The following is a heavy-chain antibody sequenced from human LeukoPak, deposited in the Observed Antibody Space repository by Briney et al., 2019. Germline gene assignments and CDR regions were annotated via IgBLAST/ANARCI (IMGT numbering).Heavy chain of an antibody. CDR2: IIPIFGTA. CDR3: ARGWEQPFDY. CDR1: GGTFSSYA. Sequence: GASVKVSCKASGGTFSSYAISWVRQAPGQGLAWMGGIIPIFGTANCAQKFQGRVTITADESTSTAYMELSSLRSEDTAVYYCARGWEQPFDYWGQGTLVTVSS. D-gene: IGHD1-26*01. J-gene: IGHJ4*02. V-gene: IGHV1-69*13.